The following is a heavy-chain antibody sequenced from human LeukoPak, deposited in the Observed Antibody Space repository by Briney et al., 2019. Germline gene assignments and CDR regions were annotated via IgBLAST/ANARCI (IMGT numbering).Heavy chain of an antibody. J-gene: IGHJ4*02. Sequence: PGRSLRLSCAASGFTFSSYGMHWVRQAPGKGLEWVAVIWYDGSNKYYADSVKGRFTISRDNSKNTLYLQMNSLRAEDTAVYYCARERARRGYLDYWGRGTLVTVSS. D-gene: IGHD3-10*01. CDR2: IWYDGSNK. CDR1: GFTFSSYG. CDR3: ARERARRGYLDY. V-gene: IGHV3-33*01.